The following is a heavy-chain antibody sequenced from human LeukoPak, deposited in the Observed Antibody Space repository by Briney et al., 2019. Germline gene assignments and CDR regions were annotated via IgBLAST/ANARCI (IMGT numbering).Heavy chain of an antibody. V-gene: IGHV3-23*01. CDR3: AKDGSSIAARPGDYYYGMDV. CDR1: GFTFSSYA. J-gene: IGHJ6*02. D-gene: IGHD6-6*01. CDR2: ISGSGGST. Sequence: GGSLRLSCAASGFTFSSYAMSWVRQAPGKGLEWVSAISGSGGSTYYAGSVKGRFTISRDNSKNTLYLQMNSLRAEDTAVYYCAKDGSSIAARPGDYYYGMDVWGQGTTVTVSS.